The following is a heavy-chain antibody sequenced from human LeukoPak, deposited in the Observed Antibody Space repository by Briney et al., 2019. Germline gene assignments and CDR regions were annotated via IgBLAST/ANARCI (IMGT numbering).Heavy chain of an antibody. Sequence: GASVKVSCKASGGTFSSYAISWVRQAPGQGLEWMGGIIPIFGTANYAQKFQGRVTITADESTSTAYMELSSLRSEDTAVYYCATARNQYDSSGYYFDYWGQGTLVTVSS. V-gene: IGHV1-69*13. CDR2: IIPIFGTA. J-gene: IGHJ4*02. CDR1: GGTFSSYA. D-gene: IGHD3-22*01. CDR3: ATARNQYDSSGYYFDY.